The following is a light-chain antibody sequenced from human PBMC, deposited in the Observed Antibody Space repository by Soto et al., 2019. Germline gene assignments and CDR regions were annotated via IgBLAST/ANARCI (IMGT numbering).Light chain of an antibody. V-gene: IGKV1-12*01. CDR1: QDIRSR. J-gene: IGKJ4*01. CDR2: SAT. CDR3: QQANILPPV. Sequence: IEMTQSPSSVSASAGDRVTITCRASQDIRSRLAWYQHKPGKAPNLLIYSATTLQSGVPYRFSGSGSGTYFTLTISSLQPEDFATYYCQQANILPPVFGGGTRVEI.